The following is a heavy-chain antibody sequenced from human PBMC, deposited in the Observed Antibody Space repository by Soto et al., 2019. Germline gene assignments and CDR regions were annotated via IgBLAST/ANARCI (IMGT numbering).Heavy chain of an antibody. D-gene: IGHD6-13*01. CDR2: INAGNGNT. V-gene: IGHV1-3*01. CDR1: GYTFTSYA. Sequence: GASVKVSCKASGYTFTSYAMHWVRQAPGQRLEWMGWINAGNGNTKYSQKFQGRVTTTRDTSASTAYMELSSLRSEDTAVYYCARGGIAAALYYYMDVWGKGTTVTVSS. CDR3: ARGGIAAALYYYMDV. J-gene: IGHJ6*03.